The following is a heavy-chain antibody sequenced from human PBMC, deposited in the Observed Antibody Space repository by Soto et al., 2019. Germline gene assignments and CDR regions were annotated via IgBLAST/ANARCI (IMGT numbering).Heavy chain of an antibody. V-gene: IGHV3-7*01. Sequence: EVQVAESGGGLVQPGGSLRLSCEASGFTLSNDWLAWVRQTPGKGLEFVGNIKPDGSTTNYMDSVKGRFSISRDNARNSLYLQMNSLRVEDTAVYYCGTDRWGGAFDMWGQGTTVTVSS. CDR2: IKPDGSTT. J-gene: IGHJ3*02. CDR3: GTDRWGGAFDM. CDR1: GFTLSNDW. D-gene: IGHD3-10*01.